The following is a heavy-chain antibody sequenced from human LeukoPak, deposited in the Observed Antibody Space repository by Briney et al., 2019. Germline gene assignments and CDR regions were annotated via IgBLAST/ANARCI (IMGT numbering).Heavy chain of an antibody. V-gene: IGHV3-53*01. Sequence: PGGSLRLSCAASGFTVSSNYMSWVRQAPGKGLEWVSVIYSGGSTYYADSVKGRFTISRDNSKNTLYLQMNSLRAEDTAVYYCARAGGGWYGHHFDYWGQGTLVTVSS. CDR2: IYSGGST. D-gene: IGHD6-19*01. J-gene: IGHJ4*02. CDR1: GFTVSSNY. CDR3: ARAGGGWYGHHFDY.